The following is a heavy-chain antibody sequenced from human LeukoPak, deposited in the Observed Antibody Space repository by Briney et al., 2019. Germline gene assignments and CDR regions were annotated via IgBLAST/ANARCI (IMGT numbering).Heavy chain of an antibody. V-gene: IGHV3-23*01. Sequence: GGSLRLSCAASGFTFSSFAMTWVRQAPGKGLEWVSGFDGNGPNTYYADSVKGRWTISRDNSRNTLYLEMNSLRPEDTAIYYCAKPRTTGLGWTQFDYWGQGSLVTVSS. CDR1: GFTFSSFA. CDR3: AKPRTTGLGWTQFDY. J-gene: IGHJ4*02. CDR2: FDGNGPNT. D-gene: IGHD2-8*02.